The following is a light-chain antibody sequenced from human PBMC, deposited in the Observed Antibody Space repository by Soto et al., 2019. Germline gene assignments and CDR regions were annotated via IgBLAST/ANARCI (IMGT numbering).Light chain of an antibody. CDR1: QSVSSY. V-gene: IGKV3-11*01. Sequence: EIVLTQSPATLSLSPGERATLSCRASQSVSSYLAWYQQKPGQAPRLLIYDASNRATGIPARFSGSGSGTDFTLTISSLAPEDFAVYYCQQRRTIGQGTRLEIK. J-gene: IGKJ5*01. CDR3: QQRRT. CDR2: DAS.